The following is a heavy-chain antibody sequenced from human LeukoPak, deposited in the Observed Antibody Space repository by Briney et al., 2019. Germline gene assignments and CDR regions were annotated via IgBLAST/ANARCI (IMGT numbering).Heavy chain of an antibody. D-gene: IGHD2-2*01. CDR1: GGSVKSPDSY. CDR3: ARNTSWSPWFDP. Sequence: PSESLSLTCSVSGGSVKSPDSYWSWIRQPPGEGLEWIGNVYYIGTTTYNSSLKSRVAISIDTSNNQISLDMTSVTAADTAVYYCARNTSWSPWFDPWALGILVTVSS. J-gene: IGHJ5*02. V-gene: IGHV4-61*08. CDR2: VYYIGTT.